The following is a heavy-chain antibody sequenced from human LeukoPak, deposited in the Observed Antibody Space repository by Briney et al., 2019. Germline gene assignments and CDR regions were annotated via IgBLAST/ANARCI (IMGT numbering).Heavy chain of an antibody. Sequence: PGGSLRLSCAASGFTFSSYWMHWVRQDPGKGLVWVSRINIDGGGTSYADSVKGRFTISRDNAKNTLYLQMNSLRAEDATVYFCVRDVGPYGGSPGADWGPGTLLTVSS. J-gene: IGHJ4*02. CDR3: VRDVGPYGGSPGAD. CDR2: INIDGGGT. D-gene: IGHD2-15*01. CDR1: GFTFSSYW. V-gene: IGHV3-74*01.